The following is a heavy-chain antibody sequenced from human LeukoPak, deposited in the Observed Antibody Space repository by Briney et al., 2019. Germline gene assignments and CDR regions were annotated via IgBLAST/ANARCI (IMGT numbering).Heavy chain of an antibody. V-gene: IGHV1-18*01. CDR2: ISAYNGNT. D-gene: IGHD3-16*01. J-gene: IGHJ4*02. Sequence: GASVKVSCKASGYTFTSYGISWVRQAPGQGLEWMGWISAYNGNTNYAQKFQGRVTMTTDTSTSTAYMELRSLRSDDTAVYYCARRPQGAVTYYFDYWGQGTLVTVSS. CDR3: ARRPQGAVTYYFDY. CDR1: GYTFTSYG.